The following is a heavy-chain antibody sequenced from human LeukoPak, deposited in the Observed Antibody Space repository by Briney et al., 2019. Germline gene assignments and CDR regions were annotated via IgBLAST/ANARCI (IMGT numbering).Heavy chain of an antibody. V-gene: IGHV3-48*04. Sequence: GGSLRLSCAASGFTFSSYSMNWVRQAPGKGLEWVSYISSSSSTIYYADFVKGRFTISRDNAKNSLYLQMNSLRAEDTAVYYCARDFRLAYCGGDCYYWGQGTLVTVSS. CDR1: GFTFSSYS. CDR2: ISSSSSTI. J-gene: IGHJ4*02. D-gene: IGHD2-21*02. CDR3: ARDFRLAYCGGDCYY.